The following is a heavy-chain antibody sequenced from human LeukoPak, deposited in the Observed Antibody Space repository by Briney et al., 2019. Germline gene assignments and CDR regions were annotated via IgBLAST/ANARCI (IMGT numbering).Heavy chain of an antibody. J-gene: IGHJ4*02. V-gene: IGHV3-66*01. CDR3: ARDEPTYSGSY. CDR1: GFTVSSNY. D-gene: IGHD1-26*01. CDR2: IYSGGST. Sequence: GGSLRLSCAASGFTVSSNYMSWVRQAPGKGLEWVSVIYSGGSTYYADSVKGRFTISRDNSKNTLYLQMNSLRAEDTAVYYRARDEPTYSGSYWGQGTLVTVSS.